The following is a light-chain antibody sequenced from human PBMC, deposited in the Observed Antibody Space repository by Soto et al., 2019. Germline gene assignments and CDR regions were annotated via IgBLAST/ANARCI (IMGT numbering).Light chain of an antibody. CDR2: GAS. CDR3: QQYGSSPPLT. J-gene: IGKJ4*01. Sequence: EIVLMQSPGTLSLSPGERATLSCRASQSVSNNYVAWYQQKPGQAPRLLIAGASSRATGIPDRFSGSGSGTDLTLTISRLEPEDFAVDYCQQYGSSPPLTFGGGTKVEIK. V-gene: IGKV3-20*01. CDR1: QSVSNNY.